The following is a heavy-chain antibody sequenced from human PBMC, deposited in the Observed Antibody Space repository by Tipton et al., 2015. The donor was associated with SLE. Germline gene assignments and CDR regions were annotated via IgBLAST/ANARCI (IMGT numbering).Heavy chain of an antibody. CDR1: GGSFSGSY. V-gene: IGHV4-34*01. Sequence: TLSLTCAVYGGSFSGSYWSWIRRPPGMGLEWIGYIYHSGSTYYNPSLKSRVTISVDTSKNQFSLKLSSVTAADTAVYYCARAPEAYCGGDCYSFDYWGQGTLV. CDR2: IYHSGST. J-gene: IGHJ4*02. D-gene: IGHD2-21*02. CDR3: ARAPEAYCGGDCYSFDY.